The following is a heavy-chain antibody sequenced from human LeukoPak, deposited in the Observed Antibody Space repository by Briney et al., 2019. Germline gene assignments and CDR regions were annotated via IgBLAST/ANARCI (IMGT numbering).Heavy chain of an antibody. D-gene: IGHD6-19*01. Sequence: PGGSLRLSCAASGFTFSSYAMSWVRQAPGKGLEWVSAISGSGGSTYYADSVKGRFTISRDNSKNTLYLQMNSLRAEDTAVYYCARAGAVAGEYYYYYYGMDVWGQGTTVTVSS. J-gene: IGHJ6*02. CDR1: GFTFSSYA. CDR2: ISGSGGST. V-gene: IGHV3-23*01. CDR3: ARAGAVAGEYYYYYYGMDV.